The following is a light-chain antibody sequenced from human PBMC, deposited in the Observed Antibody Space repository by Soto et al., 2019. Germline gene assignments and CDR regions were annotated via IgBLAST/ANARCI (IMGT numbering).Light chain of an antibody. J-gene: IGKJ1*01. Sequence: EIVLTQSPGTLSLSPGERATLSCRASQSVSSGYLAWYQQKPGQAPRLLIYGASIRAAGIPDRFSGSGSGADFTLSISRLEPEDFAVYYCQQYGGSPRTFGQGTKVDIK. CDR1: QSVSSGY. CDR2: GAS. V-gene: IGKV3-20*01. CDR3: QQYGGSPRT.